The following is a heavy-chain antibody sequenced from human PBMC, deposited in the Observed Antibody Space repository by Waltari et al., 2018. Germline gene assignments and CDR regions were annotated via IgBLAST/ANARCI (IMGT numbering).Heavy chain of an antibody. D-gene: IGHD6-13*01. CDR1: GFTFDDYA. Sequence: EVQLVESGGGLVQPGRSLRLSCAASGFTFDDYAMHWVRQAPGKGLEWVSGSSWNSGSIGYADSVKGRFTISRDNAKNSLYLQMNSLRAEDMALYYCAKVSGIAGGGFDIWGQGTMVTVSS. V-gene: IGHV3-9*03. J-gene: IGHJ3*02. CDR3: AKVSGIAGGGFDI. CDR2: SSWNSGSI.